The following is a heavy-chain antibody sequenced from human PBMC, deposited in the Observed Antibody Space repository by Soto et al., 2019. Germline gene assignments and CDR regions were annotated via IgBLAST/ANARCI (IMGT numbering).Heavy chain of an antibody. V-gene: IGHV3-74*01. J-gene: IGHJ4*02. CDR3: ATAEVDY. CDR1: GFTFGNSW. Sequence: PGGSLRLSCAASGFTFGNSWMHWVRQAPGEGLEWVSRMNSDGSSTNYADSVKGRFTVSRDNAKNTLYLQMHSLRAEDTAVYYCATAEVDYWGPGTLVTVSS. CDR2: MNSDGSST.